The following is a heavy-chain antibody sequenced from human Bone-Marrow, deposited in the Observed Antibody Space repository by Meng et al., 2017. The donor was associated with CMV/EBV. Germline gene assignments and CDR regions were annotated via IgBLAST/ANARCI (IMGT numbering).Heavy chain of an antibody. V-gene: IGHV3-43D*03. Sequence: GESLKISCAASGFTFDDYAMHWVRQAPGKGLEWVSLISWDGGSTYYADSVKGRFTISRDNSENSLYLQMNSLRAEDTALYYCAKDKGSGYTRYYFDYWGQGTLVTVSS. CDR1: GFTFDDYA. D-gene: IGHD3-3*01. CDR2: ISWDGGST. CDR3: AKDKGSGYTRYYFDY. J-gene: IGHJ4*02.